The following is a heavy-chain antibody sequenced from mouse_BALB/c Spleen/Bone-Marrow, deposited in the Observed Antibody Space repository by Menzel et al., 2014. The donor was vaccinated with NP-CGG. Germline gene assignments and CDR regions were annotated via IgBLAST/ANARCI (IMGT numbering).Heavy chain of an antibody. CDR2: ILPGSYST. CDR1: GYTFRNYW. CDR3: ARRGGYPWFAY. J-gene: IGHJ3*01. Sequence: VQLQESGAELVRPGASVKISCKATGYTFRNYWIEWVKQRPGHGLEWIGEILPGSYSTNYNEKLKGKATFTADTSSNTAYMQLSSLTSEDSAVYYCARRGGYPWFAYWGQGTLVIVSA. V-gene: IGHV1-9*01. D-gene: IGHD2-2*01.